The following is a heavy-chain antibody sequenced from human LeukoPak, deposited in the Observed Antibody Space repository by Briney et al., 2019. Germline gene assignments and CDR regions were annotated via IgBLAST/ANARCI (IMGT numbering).Heavy chain of an antibody. V-gene: IGHV4-31*03. CDR1: GGSISSGGHY. J-gene: IGHJ6*02. Sequence: SETLSLTCTVSGGSISSGGHYWSWIRQHPEKGLEWIGYIHYSGSTYYNPSLKSRVTISVDTSKNQFSLKLSLVTAADTAVYYCARDRRTLHGGGVIVPFGMDVWGQGTTVTVSS. CDR2: IHYSGST. D-gene: IGHD3-16*02. CDR3: ARDRRTLHGGGVIVPFGMDV.